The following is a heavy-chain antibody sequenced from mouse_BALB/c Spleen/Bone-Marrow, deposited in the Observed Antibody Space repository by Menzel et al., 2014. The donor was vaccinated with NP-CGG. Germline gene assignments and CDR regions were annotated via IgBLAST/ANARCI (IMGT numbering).Heavy chain of an antibody. CDR1: GFDFSRYW. J-gene: IGHJ4*01. CDR2: INPDSSTI. V-gene: IGHV4-1*02. Sequence: EVKLVESGGGLVQPGGSLKLSCAASGFDFSRYWMSWVRQAPGKGLEWIGEINPDSSTISYTPSLKDKFIISRDNAKNTLYLQMSKVRSEDTALYYCARNAYYAMDYWGQGTSVTVSS. CDR3: ARNAYYAMDY.